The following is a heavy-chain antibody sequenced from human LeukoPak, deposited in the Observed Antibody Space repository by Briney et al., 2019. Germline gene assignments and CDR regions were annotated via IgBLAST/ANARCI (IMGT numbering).Heavy chain of an antibody. CDR3: ARTYCGGDCYSMLGPNDAFDT. CDR1: GGSNSSGRYY. D-gene: IGHD2-21*01. V-gene: IGHV4-61*02. Sequence: SETLSLTCTVSGGSNSSGRYYWSWIRQPDGKGLEWIGRIYTSGSTNYNPSLKSRVTISVDTSKNQFSLKLSSVTAADTAVYYCARTYCGGDCYSMLGPNDAFDTWGQGTMVTVSS. CDR2: IYTSGST. J-gene: IGHJ3*02.